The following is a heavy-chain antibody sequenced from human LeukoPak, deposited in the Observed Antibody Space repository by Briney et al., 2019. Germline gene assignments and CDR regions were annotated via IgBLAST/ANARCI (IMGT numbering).Heavy chain of an antibody. CDR3: AKDARRINMIGVVTKRAGYFDY. J-gene: IGHJ4*02. CDR1: GFTFSSYW. D-gene: IGHD3-22*01. V-gene: IGHV3-74*01. CDR2: INSDGSST. Sequence: GGSLRLSCAASGFTFSSYWMHWVRQAPGKGLVWVSRINSDGSSTSYADSVKGRFTISRDNSKNTLYLQMNSLRGDNTAVYYCAKDARRINMIGVVTKRAGYFDYWGQGTLVTVSS.